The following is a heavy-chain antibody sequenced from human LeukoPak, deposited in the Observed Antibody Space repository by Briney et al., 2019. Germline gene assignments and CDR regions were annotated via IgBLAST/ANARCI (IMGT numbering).Heavy chain of an antibody. V-gene: IGHV3-9*01. D-gene: IGHD1-26*01. CDR2: ISWNSGSI. Sequence: GGSLGLSCAASGFTFDDYAMHWVRQAPGKGLEWVSGISWNSGSIGYADSVKGRFTISRDNAKNSLYLQMNSLRAEDTALYYCAEALSGSSFDYWGQGTLVTVSS. CDR3: AEALSGSSFDY. J-gene: IGHJ4*02. CDR1: GFTFDDYA.